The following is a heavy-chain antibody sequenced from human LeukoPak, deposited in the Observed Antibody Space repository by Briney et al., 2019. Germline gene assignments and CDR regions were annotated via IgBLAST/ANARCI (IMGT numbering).Heavy chain of an antibody. CDR2: ISGSDGST. CDR3: AKRPGGFYYDSSDYYDY. CDR1: GFTFSSYA. J-gene: IGHJ4*02. V-gene: IGHV3-23*01. D-gene: IGHD3-22*01. Sequence: GASLRLSCAASGFTFSSYAMNWVRQAPGKGLEWVSTISGSDGSTYYADSVKGRFTISRDNSKNTLYLQTNSLRAEDTAIYYCAKRPGGFYYDSSDYYDYWGQGTLVTVSS.